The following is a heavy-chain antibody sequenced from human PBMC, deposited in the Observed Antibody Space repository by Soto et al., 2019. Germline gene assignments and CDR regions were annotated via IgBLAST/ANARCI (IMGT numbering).Heavy chain of an antibody. V-gene: IGHV1-18*01. CDR3: ARDLRDRQQLGDAFDI. Sequence: QVQLVQSGAEVKKPGASVKVSCKASGYTFTSYGISWVRQAPGQGLEWMGWISAYNGNTNYAQKLQGRVTMTTDTSTSTAYMELWSLRSDDTAVYYCARDLRDRQQLGDAFDIWGQGTMVTVSS. D-gene: IGHD6-13*01. CDR1: GYTFTSYG. CDR2: ISAYNGNT. J-gene: IGHJ3*02.